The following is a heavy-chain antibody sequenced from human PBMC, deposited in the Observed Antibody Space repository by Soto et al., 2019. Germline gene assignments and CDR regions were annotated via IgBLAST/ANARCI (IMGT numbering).Heavy chain of an antibody. J-gene: IGHJ4*02. V-gene: IGHV4-4*02. CDR3: ARVVGCCSGVTCHYYFDY. CDR2: IYHSGST. Sequence: QVQLQESGPGLVKPSGTLSLTCAVSGGSISSSNWWSWVRQPPGKGLEWIGEIYHSGSTNYNPSLKSRVTISVDKSKNQFSLKVTSVTAADTAVYYCARVVGCCSGVTCHYYFDYWGRGTLVTVSS. CDR1: GGSISSSNW. D-gene: IGHD2-15*01.